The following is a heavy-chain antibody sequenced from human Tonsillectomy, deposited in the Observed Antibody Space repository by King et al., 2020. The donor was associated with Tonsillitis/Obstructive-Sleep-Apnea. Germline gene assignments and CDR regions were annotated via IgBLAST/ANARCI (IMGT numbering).Heavy chain of an antibody. CDR3: ARGYGSSISCYTGRHYYYYYGMDV. J-gene: IGHJ6*02. CDR2: INPNSGGT. D-gene: IGHD2-2*02. Sequence: QLVQSGAEVKKPGASVKVSCKASGYTFTGYYMHWVRQAPGQGLEWMGWINPNSGGTNYAQKFQGRVNMTRDTSISTAYMELSRLRADDTAVYYCARGYGSSISCYTGRHYYYYYGMDVWGQGTAVTVSS. V-gene: IGHV1-2*02. CDR1: GYTFTGYY.